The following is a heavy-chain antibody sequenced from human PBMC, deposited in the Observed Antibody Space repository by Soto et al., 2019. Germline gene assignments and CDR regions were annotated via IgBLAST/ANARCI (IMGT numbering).Heavy chain of an antibody. CDR3: ARGLLYGFGNYYGMDV. CDR2: IIPIFGTA. J-gene: IGHJ6*02. D-gene: IGHD3-3*01. V-gene: IGHV1-69*01. CDR1: GGTFSSYA. Sequence: QVQLVQSGAEVKKPGSSVKVSCKASGGTFSSYAISWVRQAPVQGLEWMGGIIPIFGTANYAQKFQGRVTSTADESTSTAYMELSSLRSEDTAVYYCARGLLYGFGNYYGMDVWGQGTTVTVSS.